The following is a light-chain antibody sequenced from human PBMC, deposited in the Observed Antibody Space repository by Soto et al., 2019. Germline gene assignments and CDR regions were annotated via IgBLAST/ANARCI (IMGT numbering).Light chain of an antibody. CDR3: CSYAGRDIL. V-gene: IGLV2-23*02. Sequence: QSVLTQPASVSGSPGQSITVSCTGTSSDVGNYNLVSWYQHHPGKAPKLIIYEVSRRPSGVSNRFSGSKSGNTASLTISGLQAEDEADYHCCSYAGRDILFGGGTKLTVL. J-gene: IGLJ2*01. CDR1: SSDVGNYNL. CDR2: EVS.